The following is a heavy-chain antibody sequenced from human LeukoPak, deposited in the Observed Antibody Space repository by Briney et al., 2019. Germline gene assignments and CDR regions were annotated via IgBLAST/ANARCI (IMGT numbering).Heavy chain of an antibody. V-gene: IGHV3-30*03. CDR3: ARDGGSSSHSFDI. J-gene: IGHJ3*02. CDR2: ISYDGSNK. CDR1: GFTFSSYG. Sequence: GGSLRLSCAASGFTFSSYGMHWVRQAPGKGLEWVAVISYDGSNKYYADSVKGRFTISRDNSKNTLYLQMNSLRAEVTAVYYCARDGGSSSHSFDIWGQGTMVTVSS. D-gene: IGHD6-6*01.